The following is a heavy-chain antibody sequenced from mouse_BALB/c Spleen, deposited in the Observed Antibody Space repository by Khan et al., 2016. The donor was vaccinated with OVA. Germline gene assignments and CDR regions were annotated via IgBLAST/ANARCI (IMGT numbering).Heavy chain of an antibody. CDR3: ARQPYYHYNIMDY. D-gene: IGHD2-10*01. CDR1: GFSLTNYG. Sequence: VQLQESGPGLVAPSQSLSITCTISGFSLTNYGVHWVRQPPGKGLEWLVVIWSDGSTTYNSALKSRLSISTDNSKSQVFLKMNSLQTDDTAMYYCARQPYYHYNIMDYWGQGISVTVSS. V-gene: IGHV2-6-1*01. CDR2: IWSDGST. J-gene: IGHJ4*01.